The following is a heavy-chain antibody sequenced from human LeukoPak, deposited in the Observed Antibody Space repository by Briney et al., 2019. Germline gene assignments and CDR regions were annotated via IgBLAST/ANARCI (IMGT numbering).Heavy chain of an antibody. J-gene: IGHJ4*02. D-gene: IGHD6-19*01. Sequence: SETLSLTCTVSGGSISSYYWSWIRQPPGKGLEWIGYIYYSGSTNYNPSLKSRVTISVDTSKNQFSLKLSSVTAADTAVYYCARELAAVAEKRYFDYWGQGTLVTVSS. V-gene: IGHV4-59*01. CDR3: ARELAAVAEKRYFDY. CDR1: GGSISSYY. CDR2: IYYSGST.